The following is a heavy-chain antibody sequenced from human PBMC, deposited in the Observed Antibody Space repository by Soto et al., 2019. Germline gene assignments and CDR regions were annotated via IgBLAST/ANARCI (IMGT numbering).Heavy chain of an antibody. CDR2: INAGNGNT. Sequence: QVQLVQSGAEVKKPGASVKVSCKASGYTFTSYAMHWVRQAPGQRLEWMGWINAGNGNTKYSQKFQGIGPITRDTSASTAYMELSSLRSEYTAVYYCARTGGKDYGDCFDYWGQGTLVTVSS. J-gene: IGHJ4*02. CDR3: ARTGGKDYGDCFDY. D-gene: IGHD4-17*01. V-gene: IGHV1-3*01. CDR1: GYTFTSYA.